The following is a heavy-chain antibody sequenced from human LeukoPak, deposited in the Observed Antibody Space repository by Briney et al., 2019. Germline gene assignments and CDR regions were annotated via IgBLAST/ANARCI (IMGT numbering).Heavy chain of an antibody. CDR2: ISGSGGST. D-gene: IGHD5-18*01. Sequence: GGSLRLSCVVSGFTFSDYWMSWVRQAPGKGLEWVSSISGSGGSTYYADSVKGRFTISRDNSKNTLYLQMNSLRAEDTAVYYCAKDGSQLWSHDYWGQGTLVTVSS. CDR1: GFTFSDYW. CDR3: AKDGSQLWSHDY. V-gene: IGHV3-23*01. J-gene: IGHJ4*02.